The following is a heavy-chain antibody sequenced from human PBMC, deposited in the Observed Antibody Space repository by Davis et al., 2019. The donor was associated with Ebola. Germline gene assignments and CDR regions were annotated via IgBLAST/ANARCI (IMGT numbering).Heavy chain of an antibody. D-gene: IGHD2-15*01. CDR2: IIPVFRTA. J-gene: IGHJ4*02. V-gene: IGHV1-69*13. CDR1: GDTLTSYA. Sequence: SVKVSCKAVGDTLTSYAMTWVRQAPGQGLEWMGGIIPVFRTASYAQKFQGRVTITADEPTRTAYMELDGLISEDTAVYYCAHLGPQRYCSGGGCHGYLDYWGQGTLVTVSS. CDR3: AHLGPQRYCSGGGCHGYLDY.